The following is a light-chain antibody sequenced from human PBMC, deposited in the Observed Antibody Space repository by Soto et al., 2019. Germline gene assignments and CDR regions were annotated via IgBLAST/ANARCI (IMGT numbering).Light chain of an antibody. CDR1: SSNIGSNT. CDR3: AAWYDSLNGWV. V-gene: IGLV1-44*01. J-gene: IGLJ3*02. CDR2: SNN. Sequence: QSVLTQPPSASGTPGQWVTISCSGSSSNIGSNTVNWYQQLPGTTPTLLIYSNNQRPSAVPDRFSCSTSGTSASLAISGLQSEDEADYYCAAWYDSLNGWVFGGGTKVTVL.